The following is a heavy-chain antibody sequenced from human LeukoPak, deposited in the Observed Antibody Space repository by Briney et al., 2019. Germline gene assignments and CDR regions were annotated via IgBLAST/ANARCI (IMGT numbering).Heavy chain of an antibody. D-gene: IGHD6-19*01. J-gene: IGHJ4*02. CDR1: GYTFTNSG. Sequence: ASVKVSCKASGYTFTNSGISWVRQAPGQGLEWMGWISAYNGDTNYAQKLQGRVTMTTDTSTSTAYMELRSLRSDDTAVYYCARYSSGWYEGHFDYWGQGILVTVSS. CDR3: ARYSSGWYEGHFDY. CDR2: ISAYNGDT. V-gene: IGHV1-18*01.